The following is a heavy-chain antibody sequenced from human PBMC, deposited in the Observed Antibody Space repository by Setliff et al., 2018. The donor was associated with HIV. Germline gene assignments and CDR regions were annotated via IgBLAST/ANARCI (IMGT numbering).Heavy chain of an antibody. Sequence: GGSLRLSCAASGFTFSSYSMNWVRQAPGKGLEWVSYISSSSSYIYYADSVKGRFTISRDNAKNSLYLQMNSLRAEDTAVYYRAKDRGHNFWSGYSDYWGQGTLVTVSS. J-gene: IGHJ4*02. CDR3: AKDRGHNFWSGYSDY. D-gene: IGHD3-3*01. CDR2: ISSSSSYI. V-gene: IGHV3-21*04. CDR1: GFTFSSYS.